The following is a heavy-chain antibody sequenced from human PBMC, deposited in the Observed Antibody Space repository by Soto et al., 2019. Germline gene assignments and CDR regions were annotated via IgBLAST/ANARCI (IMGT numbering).Heavy chain of an antibody. CDR3: VRAASEGAVAPHWLDR. CDR1: GASISSTDYY. CDR2: VYYTGST. Sequence: PSETLSLTCTVAGASISSTDYYWSWIRQAPGKGLEWIGYVYYTGSTYSTPSLISRLTISVDTSKSRFSLKLTSVTAAETAVYYCVRAASEGAVAPHWLDRWGQGTKVTVSS. D-gene: IGHD2-15*01. J-gene: IGHJ5*02. V-gene: IGHV4-30-4*01.